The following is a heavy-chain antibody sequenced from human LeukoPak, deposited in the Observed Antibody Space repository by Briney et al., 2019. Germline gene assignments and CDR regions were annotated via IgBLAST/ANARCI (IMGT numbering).Heavy chain of an antibody. CDR2: ISAYNGNT. Sequence: ASVEVSCKASGYTFTSYGISWVRQAPGQGLEWMGWISAYNGNTNYAQKLQGRVTMTTDTSTSTAYMELRSLRSDDTAVYYCARGGRQIYSALRNFDYWGQGTLVTVSS. CDR3: ARGGRQIYSALRNFDY. CDR1: GYTFTSYG. D-gene: IGHD4-11*01. J-gene: IGHJ4*02. V-gene: IGHV1-18*01.